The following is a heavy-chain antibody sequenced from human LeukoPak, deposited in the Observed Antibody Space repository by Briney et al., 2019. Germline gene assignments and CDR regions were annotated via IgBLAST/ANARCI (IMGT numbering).Heavy chain of an antibody. Sequence: SQTLSLTCVISGDSVSSNSAAWNWIRKSPSRGLEWLGRTYYRSRWYNHYAVSVKSRITINTSKNQFSLQMKSVTPEDTAVYYCARDRYCSGNDCFTHFDSWGQGTLVTVSS. D-gene: IGHD2-15*01. V-gene: IGHV6-1*01. CDR1: GDSVSSNSAA. CDR2: TYYRSRWYN. CDR3: ARDRYCSGNDCFTHFDS. J-gene: IGHJ4*02.